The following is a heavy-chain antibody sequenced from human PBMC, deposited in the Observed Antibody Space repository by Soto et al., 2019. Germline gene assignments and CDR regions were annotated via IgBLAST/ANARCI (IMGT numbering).Heavy chain of an antibody. Sequence: SETLSLTCTVSGGSISSYYWSWIRQPPGKGLEWIGYIYYSVSTNYNPSLKSRVTISVDTSKNQFSLKLSSVTAADTAVYYCARVPYSSSLANWFDPWGQGTLVTVSS. CDR1: GGSISSYY. V-gene: IGHV4-59*12. CDR2: IYYSVST. CDR3: ARVPYSSSLANWFDP. J-gene: IGHJ5*02. D-gene: IGHD6-13*01.